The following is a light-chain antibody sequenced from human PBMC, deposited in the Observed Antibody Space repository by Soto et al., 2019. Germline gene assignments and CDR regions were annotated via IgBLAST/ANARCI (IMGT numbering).Light chain of an antibody. V-gene: IGKV1-6*01. CDR3: LQDYNYPLT. CDR2: AAS. J-gene: IGKJ4*01. CDR1: QGIRND. Sequence: AIQMTQSPSSLSASVGDRVTITCRASQGIRNDLGWYQQKPGKAPKLLIYAASSLQSGVPSRFSGSGSGTDFTLMCSSLQPEDFATYYCLQDYNYPLTFGGGTKVEIK.